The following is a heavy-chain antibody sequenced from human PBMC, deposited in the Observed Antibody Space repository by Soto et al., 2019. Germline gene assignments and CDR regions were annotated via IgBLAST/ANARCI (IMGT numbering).Heavy chain of an antibody. Sequence: PGGSLRLSCAASGFTFSSYAMHWVRQAPGKGLEWVAVISYDGSNKYYADSVKGRFTISKDNSKNTLYLQMNSLRAEDTAVYYCARAGTPRNQGWFDPWGQGTLVTVSS. D-gene: IGHD1-7*01. CDR2: ISYDGSNK. V-gene: IGHV3-30-3*01. CDR3: ARAGTPRNQGWFDP. CDR1: GFTFSSYA. J-gene: IGHJ5*02.